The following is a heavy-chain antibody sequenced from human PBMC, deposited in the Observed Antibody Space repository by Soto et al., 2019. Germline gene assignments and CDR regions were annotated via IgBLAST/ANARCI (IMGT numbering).Heavy chain of an antibody. D-gene: IGHD5-18*01. V-gene: IGHV1-18*01. J-gene: IGHJ4*02. CDR3: ARNTPIRGYSYGDSDY. CDR2: ISAYNGNT. CDR1: GYTFTSYG. Sequence: GASVKVSCKASGYTFTSYGISWVRQAPGQGLEWMGWISAYNGNTNYAQKLQGRVTMTTDTSTSTAYMELRSLRSDDTAVYYCARNTPIRGYSYGDSDYWGQGTLVNGSS.